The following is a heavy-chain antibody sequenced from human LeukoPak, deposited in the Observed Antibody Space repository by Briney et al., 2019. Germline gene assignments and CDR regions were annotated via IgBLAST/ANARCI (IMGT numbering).Heavy chain of an antibody. J-gene: IGHJ4*02. D-gene: IGHD3-22*01. V-gene: IGHV1-2*02. CDR3: ARDPYYYDSSGYYYY. Sequence: ASVKVSCTASGYTFTGYYMHWVRQAPGQGLEWMGWINPNSGGTNYAQKFQGRVTMTRGTSISTAYMELSRLRSDDTAVYYCARDPYYYDSSGYYYYWGQGTLVTVSS. CDR2: INPNSGGT. CDR1: GYTFTGYY.